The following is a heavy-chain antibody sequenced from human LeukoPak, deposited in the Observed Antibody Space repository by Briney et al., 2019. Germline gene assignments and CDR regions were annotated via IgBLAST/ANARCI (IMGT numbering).Heavy chain of an antibody. V-gene: IGHV1-24*01. CDR1: VYTLTDLS. J-gene: IGHJ6*03. CDR2: FDPEEGET. Sequence: ASVKVSCKVSVYTLTDLSMHWVRQAPGKGLEWMGGFDPEEGETNYAQKFQGRVTITADKSTSTAYMELSSLRSEDTAVYYCARVFSGGDWLYYYMDVWGKGTTVTVSS. D-gene: IGHD2-21*02. CDR3: ARVFSGGDWLYYYMDV.